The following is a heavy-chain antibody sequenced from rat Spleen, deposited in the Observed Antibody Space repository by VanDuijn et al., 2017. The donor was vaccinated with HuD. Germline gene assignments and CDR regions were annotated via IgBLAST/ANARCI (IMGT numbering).Heavy chain of an antibody. CDR1: GFTFSNYG. Sequence: EVQLVESGGGLVQPGRSLKLSCAASGFTFSNYGMAWVSQAPTKGLEWVATISYDGRTTYYRDSVKGRFTVSRDNAKNTLYLQMDSLRSEDTATYFCASLYGYNSGYFDYWGQGVMVTVSS. CDR3: ASLYGYNSGYFDY. CDR2: ISYDGRTT. J-gene: IGHJ2*01. V-gene: IGHV5-29*01. D-gene: IGHD1-9*01.